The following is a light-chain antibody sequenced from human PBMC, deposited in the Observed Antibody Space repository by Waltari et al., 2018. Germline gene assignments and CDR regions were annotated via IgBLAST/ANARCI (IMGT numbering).Light chain of an antibody. CDR3: CSYAGNSVI. CDR1: SRDVGPYSY. V-gene: IGLV2-11*01. Sequence: QSALTQPHSVSGSPGQAVNISRAGTSRDVGPYSYVPWYQQNPGKVPKLLIYDVSKRPPGVPGRFSCSKSGDTASLTISGLQAEDEADYHCCSYAGNSVIFGGGTHLTVL. J-gene: IGLJ2*01. CDR2: DVS.